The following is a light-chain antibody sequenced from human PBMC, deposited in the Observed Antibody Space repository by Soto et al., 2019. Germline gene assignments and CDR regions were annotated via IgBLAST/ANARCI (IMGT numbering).Light chain of an antibody. J-gene: IGKJ4*01. CDR2: KAS. CDR3: QQYNSYPLT. CDR1: QSVGSW. V-gene: IGKV1-5*03. Sequence: DIQMTQSPSTLSAAGGDRVTITCRASQSVGSWLAWYQQKPGKAPKLLIYKASTLESGVPSRFSGSGSGTEFTLNISSRQADDFATYYCQQYNSYPLTFGGGTKVEIK.